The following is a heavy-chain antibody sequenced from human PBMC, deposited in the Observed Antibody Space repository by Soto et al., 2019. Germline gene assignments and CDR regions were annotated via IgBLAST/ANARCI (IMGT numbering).Heavy chain of an antibody. CDR2: IYYSGST. CDR1: GGSISSGDYY. J-gene: IGHJ3*02. D-gene: IGHD1-1*01. Sequence: ASESLSLTCTVSGGSISSGDYYWIWIRHPPGKGLEWIGYIYYSGSTYYNPSLKSRVTISVDTSKNQFSLKLSSVTAADTAVYYCARGDTGGAFDIWGQGTMVTVSS. V-gene: IGHV4-30-4*01. CDR3: ARGDTGGAFDI.